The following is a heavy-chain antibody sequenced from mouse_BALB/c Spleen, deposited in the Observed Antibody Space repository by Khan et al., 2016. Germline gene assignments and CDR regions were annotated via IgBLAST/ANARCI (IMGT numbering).Heavy chain of an antibody. CDR3: ARHYYGSSYAMDY. D-gene: IGHD1-1*01. CDR2: IWSDGST. Sequence: QVQLKEPGPGLVAPSQSLSITCTISGFSLTSYGVHWVRQPPGKGLEWLVVIWSDGSTTYNSALKSRLSISKDNSKSQVFLKMNSLQTDDTAMYYCARHYYGSSYAMDYWGQGTSVTVSS. V-gene: IGHV2-6-1*01. CDR1: GFSLTSYG. J-gene: IGHJ4*01.